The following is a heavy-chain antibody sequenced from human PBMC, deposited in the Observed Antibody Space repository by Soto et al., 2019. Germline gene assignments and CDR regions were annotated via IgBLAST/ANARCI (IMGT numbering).Heavy chain of an antibody. V-gene: IGHV1-69*01. CDR1: GGTFSSYA. J-gene: IGHJ6*02. CDR3: ARDVYCSGGSCYDGMDV. Sequence: QVQLVQSGAEVKKPGSSVKVSCKASGGTFSSYAISWVRQAPGQGLEWMGGIIPIFGTANYAQKFQGRVTITADESTSTASMELSSLRSEDTAVYYCARDVYCSGGSCYDGMDVWGQGTTVTVSS. CDR2: IIPIFGTA. D-gene: IGHD2-15*01.